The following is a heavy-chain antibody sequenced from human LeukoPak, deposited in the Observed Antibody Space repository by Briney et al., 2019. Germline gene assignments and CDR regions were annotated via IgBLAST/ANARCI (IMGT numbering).Heavy chain of an antibody. CDR3: ARDNSVGGTAWWFYP. CDR2: INPSGSST. V-gene: IGHV1-46*01. CDR1: GYTFTSYY. J-gene: IGHJ5*02. Sequence: ASVKVSCKASGYTFTSYYMHWVRQAPGQGLEWMGLINPSGSSTSYAQKFQGRLSLTRDMSTSTDYMELSSLRSEDTAVYYCARDNSVGGTAWWFYPWGQGTLVTVSS. D-gene: IGHD1-26*01.